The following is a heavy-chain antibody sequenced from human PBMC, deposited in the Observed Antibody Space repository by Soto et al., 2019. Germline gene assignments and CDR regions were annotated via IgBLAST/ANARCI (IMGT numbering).Heavy chain of an antibody. J-gene: IGHJ4*02. CDR3: ARSSTSCYCLDY. CDR2: INHSGST. CDR1: GGSFSGYY. V-gene: IGHV4-34*01. Sequence: SETLSLTCAVYGGSFSGYYWSWIRQPPGKGLEWIGEINHSGSTNYNPSLKSRVTISVDTSKNQFSLKLSSVTAADAAVYYCARSSTSCYCLDYWGQGTLVTVSS. D-gene: IGHD2-2*01.